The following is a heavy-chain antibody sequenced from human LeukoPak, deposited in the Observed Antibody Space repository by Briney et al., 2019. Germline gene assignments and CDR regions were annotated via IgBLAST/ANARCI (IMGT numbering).Heavy chain of an antibody. J-gene: IGHJ5*02. Sequence: SETLSLTCTVSGASIKTYYWNWIRQPPGKGLEWIGNIHYSGGPNYNPSLKSRVAMSIDTSKSQFSLRLNPVTAADTAVYYCARGATSWFGELLGNWFDPWGQGTLVTVSP. D-gene: IGHD3-10*01. CDR2: IHYSGGP. V-gene: IGHV4-59*08. CDR1: GASIKTYY. CDR3: ARGATSWFGELLGNWFDP.